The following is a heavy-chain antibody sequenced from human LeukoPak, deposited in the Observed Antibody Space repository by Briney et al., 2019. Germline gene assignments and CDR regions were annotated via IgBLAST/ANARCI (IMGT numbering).Heavy chain of an antibody. CDR1: GDSITGYY. CDR2: IYYTGNT. D-gene: IGHD3-3*01. V-gene: IGHV4-39*07. Sequence: SETLSLTCTVSGDSITGYYWGWIRQPPGKGLEWIGNIYYTGNTYYNASLKSRVTISVDTSKNQFSLKVISMTAADTAVYYCARAPPTYYDFWSGYYLIPNYFDYWGQGTLVTVSS. J-gene: IGHJ4*02. CDR3: ARAPPTYYDFWSGYYLIPNYFDY.